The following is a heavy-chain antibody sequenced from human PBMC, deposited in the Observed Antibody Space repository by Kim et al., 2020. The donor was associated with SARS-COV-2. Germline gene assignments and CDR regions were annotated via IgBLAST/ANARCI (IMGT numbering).Heavy chain of an antibody. V-gene: IGHV1-69*13. CDR2: IIPIFGTA. Sequence: SVKVSCKASGGTFSSYAISWVRQAPGQGLEWMGGIIPIFGTANYAQKFQGRVTITADESTSTAYMELSSLRSEDTAVYYCARAIVAGYYEKNYYFDYWGQGTLVTVSS. J-gene: IGHJ4*02. D-gene: IGHD3-22*01. CDR1: GGTFSSYA. CDR3: ARAIVAGYYEKNYYFDY.